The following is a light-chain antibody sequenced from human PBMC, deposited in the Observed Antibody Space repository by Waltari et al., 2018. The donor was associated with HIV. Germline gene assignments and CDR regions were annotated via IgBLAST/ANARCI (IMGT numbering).Light chain of an antibody. V-gene: IGLV3-21*04. Sequence: SSLLTQTPSVSVAPGKTARITCGGKNIERKSVHWYQQKPGQAPLLVIYYETDRPSGIPERFSGSNSGNTATLTISRVGDGDEADYYCQVWDSTSDHVLFGGGTRLTVL. CDR1: NIERKS. CDR3: QVWDSTSDHVL. CDR2: YET. J-gene: IGLJ2*01.